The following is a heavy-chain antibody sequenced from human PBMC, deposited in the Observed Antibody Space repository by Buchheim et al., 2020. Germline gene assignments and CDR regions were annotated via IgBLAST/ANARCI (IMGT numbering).Heavy chain of an antibody. V-gene: IGHV3-66*01. D-gene: IGHD3-22*01. CDR1: GFTVSSGS. Sequence: EVQLVESGGGLVQPGGSLRLSCAVSGFTVSSGSMSWVRQAPGKGLEWVSAIYGGGATYYTDSVKGRFNISRDSSKNTLYLQMNRLRVEDTAMYYCARRQPSGSWFDPWGQGTL. CDR2: IYGGGAT. J-gene: IGHJ5*02. CDR3: ARRQPSGSWFDP.